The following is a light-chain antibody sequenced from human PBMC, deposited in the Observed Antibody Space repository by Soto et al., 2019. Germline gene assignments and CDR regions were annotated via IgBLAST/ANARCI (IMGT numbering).Light chain of an antibody. Sequence: EIGMNQSPATLSVSTGERATLSCRASQSVSSNLAWYQQKPGQAPRLLIYGASTRATGIPARFSGSGSGTEFTLTISSLQSEDFAVYYCQQYNNWPPWPFGQGTKVAI. CDR1: QSVSSN. V-gene: IGKV3-15*01. CDR2: GAS. CDR3: QQYNNWPPWP. J-gene: IGKJ1*01.